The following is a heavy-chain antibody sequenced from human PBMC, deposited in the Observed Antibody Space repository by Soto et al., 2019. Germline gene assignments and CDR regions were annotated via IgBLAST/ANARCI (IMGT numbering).Heavy chain of an antibody. Sequence: KPXETLSLTCNVSGCSISNYYWTWVRQSPEKGLDWIGYMYYNGNINYNPSLKSRVTISIDTSKNQFSLTLKSVTAADTAVYYCASGGNWFDHWGQGVLATVSS. V-gene: IGHV4-59*01. D-gene: IGHD3-16*01. CDR2: MYYNGNI. CDR3: ASGGNWFDH. J-gene: IGHJ5*02. CDR1: GCSISNYY.